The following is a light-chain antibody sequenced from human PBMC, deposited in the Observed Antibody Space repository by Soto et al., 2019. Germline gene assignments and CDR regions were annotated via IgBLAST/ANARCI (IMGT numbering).Light chain of an antibody. CDR2: DVG. CDR3: ASYTSSDTLV. CDR1: SSDVGAYNY. J-gene: IGLJ2*01. Sequence: QSALTQPASVSGSPGQSITISCNGTSSDVGAYNYVSWYQHHPGKAPKLMIYDVGDRPSGISNRFSGSKSGNTASLTISGLQAEDEADYYCASYTSSDTLVFGGGTKLTVL. V-gene: IGLV2-14*03.